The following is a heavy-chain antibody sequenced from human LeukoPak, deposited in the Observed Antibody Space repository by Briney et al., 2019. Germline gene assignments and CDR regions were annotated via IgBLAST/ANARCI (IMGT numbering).Heavy chain of an antibody. CDR3: ARDIEEPLGYCSSTSCERRYNWFDP. V-gene: IGHV1-69*06. CDR1: GGTFSSYA. J-gene: IGHJ5*02. CDR2: IIPIFGTA. Sequence: ASVKVSCKASGGTFSSYAISWVRQAPGQGLEWMGGIIPIFGTANYAQKFQGRVTITADKSTSTAYMELSSLRSEDTAVYYCARDIEEPLGYCSSTSCERRYNWFDPRGQGTLVTVSS. D-gene: IGHD2-2*01.